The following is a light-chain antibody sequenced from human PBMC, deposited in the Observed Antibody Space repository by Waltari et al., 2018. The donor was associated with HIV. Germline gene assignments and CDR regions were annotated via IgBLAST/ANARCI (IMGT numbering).Light chain of an antibody. CDR3: QEYSGYFRT. CDR1: QSISNW. CDR2: KAS. Sequence: DIQMTQSPSTLSASVGDRVTITCRASQSISNWLAWYQQKPGKAPILLIYKASSLESGVPSRFSGSGSGTEYTLTISSLQPDDFATYYCQEYSGYFRTFGQGTKVEIK. J-gene: IGKJ1*01. V-gene: IGKV1-5*03.